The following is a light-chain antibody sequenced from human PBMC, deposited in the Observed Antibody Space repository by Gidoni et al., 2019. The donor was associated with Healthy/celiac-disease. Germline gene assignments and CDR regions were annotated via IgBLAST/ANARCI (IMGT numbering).Light chain of an antibody. V-gene: IGKV1-9*01. CDR2: AAS. CDR3: QQLNSYPF. Sequence: DIQVTQSPSVLSASVGDRVTITCRASQGISSYLAWYQQKPGKAPTLLIYAASTLQSGVPSRFSGSGSGTEFTLTISSLQPEDFATYYCQQLNSYPFFGGGTKVEIK. J-gene: IGKJ4*01. CDR1: QGISSY.